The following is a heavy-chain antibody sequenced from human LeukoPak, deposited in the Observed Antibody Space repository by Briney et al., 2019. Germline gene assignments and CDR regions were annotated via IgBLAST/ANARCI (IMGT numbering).Heavy chain of an antibody. CDR2: LYPSGSS. V-gene: IGHV4-4*07. D-gene: IGHD3-16*02. J-gene: IGHJ3*01. Sequence: SETLSLTCTVSGASISSYYWSWIRQPAGKGLEWIGRLYPSGSSNYNPSLKSRVTISGDTSKNQFSMKLNSVTAADTAVYYCARDYINYDYVWGSYRRDSLDDAFDFWGQGSMDTVSS. CDR1: GASISSYY. CDR3: ARDYINYDYVWGSYRRDSLDDAFDF.